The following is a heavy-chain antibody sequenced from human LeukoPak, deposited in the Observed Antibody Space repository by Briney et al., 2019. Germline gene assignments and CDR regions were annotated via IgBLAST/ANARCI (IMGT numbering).Heavy chain of an antibody. CDR3: ARGGEEILVVPLDS. J-gene: IGHJ4*02. D-gene: IGHD2-2*01. CDR2: INHSGST. Sequence: SETLSLTCAVYGGSFSGYYWSWIRQPPGKGLEWIGEINHSGSTNYNPSLKSRVTMSVDTSKTQFSLKLTSVTAADTAVYYCARGGEEILVVPLDSWGQGTLVTVSS. CDR1: GGSFSGYY. V-gene: IGHV4-34*01.